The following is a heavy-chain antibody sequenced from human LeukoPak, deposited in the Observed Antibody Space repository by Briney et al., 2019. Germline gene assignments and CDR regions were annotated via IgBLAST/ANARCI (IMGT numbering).Heavy chain of an antibody. CDR1: GESFSAYY. CDR3: ARKFSGITIFGVADY. Sequence: SETLSLTCAVYGESFSAYYLNWIRQPPGKGLEWIGEINHSGSTNYNPSLKSRVTISVDTSKKQFSLRLSSVTAADTAVYYCARKFSGITIFGVADYWGQGTLVTVSS. J-gene: IGHJ4*02. D-gene: IGHD3-3*01. V-gene: IGHV4-34*01. CDR2: INHSGST.